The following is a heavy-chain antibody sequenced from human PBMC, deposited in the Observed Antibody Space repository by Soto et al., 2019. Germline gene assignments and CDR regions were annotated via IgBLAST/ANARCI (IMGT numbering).Heavy chain of an antibody. CDR3: AKDSFYGDYEGDDFDY. CDR2: ISYDGSNK. J-gene: IGHJ4*02. D-gene: IGHD4-17*01. CDR1: GFTFSSYG. Sequence: QVQLVESGGGVVQPGRSLRLSCAASGFTFSSYGMHWVRQAPGKGLEWVAVISYDGSNKYYADSVKGRFTISRDNSKNPLYLQIHSLRAEDTAVYYCAKDSFYGDYEGDDFDYWGQGTLVTVCS. V-gene: IGHV3-30*18.